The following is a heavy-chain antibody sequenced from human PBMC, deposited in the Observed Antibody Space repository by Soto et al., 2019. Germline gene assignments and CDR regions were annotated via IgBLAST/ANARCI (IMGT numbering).Heavy chain of an antibody. V-gene: IGHV3-23*01. CDR3: AKGSVVVPPAMPFFDY. D-gene: IGHD2-2*01. CDR2: ISSSGGST. CDR1: GFTFSSYA. Sequence: EVQLLESGGGFVQPGGSLRLSCTASGFTFSSYAMSWVRQAPGKGLEWVSGISSSGGSTYYADSVKGRFTISRDNSKNTLYLQMNSLRAEDTAVYYCAKGSVVVPPAMPFFDYWGQGTLVTVSS. J-gene: IGHJ4*02.